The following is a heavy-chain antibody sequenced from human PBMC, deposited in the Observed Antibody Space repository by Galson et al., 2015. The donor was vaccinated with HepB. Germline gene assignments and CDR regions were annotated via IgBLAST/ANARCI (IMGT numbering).Heavy chain of an antibody. CDR3: AREWELLFSLDY. V-gene: IGHV4-39*01. CDR1: GGSISSSSYY. J-gene: IGHJ4*02. D-gene: IGHD1-26*01. Sequence: TLSLTCTVSGGSISSSSYYWGWIRQPPGKGLEWIGSIYYSGSTYYNPSLKSRVTISVDTSKNQFSLKLSSVTAADTAVYYCAREWELLFSLDYWGQGTLVTVSS. CDR2: IYYSGST.